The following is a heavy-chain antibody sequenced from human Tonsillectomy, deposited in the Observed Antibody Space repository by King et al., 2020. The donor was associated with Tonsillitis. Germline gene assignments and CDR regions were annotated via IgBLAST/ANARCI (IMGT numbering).Heavy chain of an antibody. Sequence: QLQESGPGLVKPSETLSLTCTVSGGSISSYYWSWIRQPPGKGLEWIGYIYYSGSTNYNPSLKSRVTISVDTSKNQFSLKLSSVTAADTAVYYCARDRGWDYGDYFPVYWCQGTLVTVSS. CDR1: GGSISSYY. J-gene: IGHJ4*02. D-gene: IGHD4-17*01. V-gene: IGHV4-59*01. CDR3: ARDRGWDYGDYFPVY. CDR2: IYYSGST.